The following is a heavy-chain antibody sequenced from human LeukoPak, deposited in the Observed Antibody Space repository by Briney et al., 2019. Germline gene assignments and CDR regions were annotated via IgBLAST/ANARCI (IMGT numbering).Heavy chain of an antibody. CDR2: FNGDDSGT. Sequence: GGSLRLSCAASGFTFSSYWMHWVRQAPGKGLVWVSYFNGDDSGTNYADSVQGRFTISRDNAKSTLYLQMNNLRAEDTAVYYCARLRRDYYFDYWGQGTLVTVSS. J-gene: IGHJ4*02. CDR1: GFTFSSYW. CDR3: ARLRRDYYFDY. V-gene: IGHV3-74*01. D-gene: IGHD3-3*01.